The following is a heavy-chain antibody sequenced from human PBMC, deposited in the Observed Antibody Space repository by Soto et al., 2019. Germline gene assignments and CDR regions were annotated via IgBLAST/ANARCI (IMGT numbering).Heavy chain of an antibody. V-gene: IGHV3-21*01. CDR1: GFTFSSYA. Sequence: PGGSLRLSCAASGFTFSSYAMNWVRQTQEKGLEWVSSISSTSSYTHYSDSVKGRLTISRDNAKNSLFLQMNSLRAEDTATYYCARDLALAGNYWGQGVLVTVAS. J-gene: IGHJ4*02. CDR2: ISSTSSYT. CDR3: ARDLALAGNY. D-gene: IGHD6-19*01.